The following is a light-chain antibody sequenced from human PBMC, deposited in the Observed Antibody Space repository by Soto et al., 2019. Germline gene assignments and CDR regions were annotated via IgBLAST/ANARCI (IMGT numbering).Light chain of an antibody. J-gene: IGLJ1*01. CDR1: SSDVGGYNY. CDR3: SSYTSSSTRLYV. CDR2: EVS. V-gene: IGLV2-14*01. Sequence: QSVLTQPASVSGSPGQSITISCTGTSSDVGGYNYVSWYQQHPGKAPKLMIYEVSNRPSGVSNRFSDSKSGNTASLTISGLQAEDEADYYCSSYTSSSTRLYVFGTGTKVTVL.